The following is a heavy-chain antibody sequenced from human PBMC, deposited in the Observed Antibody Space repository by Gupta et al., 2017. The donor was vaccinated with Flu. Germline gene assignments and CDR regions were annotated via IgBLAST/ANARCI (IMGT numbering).Heavy chain of an antibody. CDR2: IFYSGST. Sequence: QVQLQESGPGLVKPWETLSLTCSVSGGAITSSTNYWDWIRQSPGRGLEWIGTIFYSGSTTYNPSLRSRFVMSVDTSKNQFFLKLASVTAADTAVYYCARRREDVTGYHYFDYWGQGTPVTVSS. CDR1: GGAITSSTNY. CDR3: ARRREDVTGYHYFDY. D-gene: IGHD3-9*01. V-gene: IGHV4-39*01. J-gene: IGHJ4*02.